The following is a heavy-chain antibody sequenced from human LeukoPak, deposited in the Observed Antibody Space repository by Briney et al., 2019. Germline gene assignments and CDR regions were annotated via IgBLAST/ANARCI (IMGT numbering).Heavy chain of an antibody. D-gene: IGHD3-10*01. J-gene: IGHJ6*03. CDR3: ARQGFGELTYYYYYYMDV. V-gene: IGHV4-39*01. CDR1: GASISSSNYY. Sequence: SETLSLTCTISGASISSSNYYWGWIRQPPGKGLEWIGTIYYSGSTYYSPSLKSRVTMSGDTSKNQVSLKLSSVTAGDTAVYYCARQGFGELTYYYYYYMDVWGKGTTVTISS. CDR2: IYYSGST.